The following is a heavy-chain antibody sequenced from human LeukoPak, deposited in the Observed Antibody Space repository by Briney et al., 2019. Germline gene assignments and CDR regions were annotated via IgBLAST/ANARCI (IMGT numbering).Heavy chain of an antibody. CDR3: AKAIRPTRLDY. Sequence: GGSLRLSCVASGFPFSSYSMNWVRQAPGKGLEWVSVMYSGGSSYNADSVKGRFTISRDNSKNTLYLQMDSLRVEDTAVYYCAKAIRPTRLDYWGQGTLVTVSS. CDR1: GFPFSSYS. CDR2: MYSGGSS. D-gene: IGHD5-12*01. J-gene: IGHJ4*02. V-gene: IGHV3-53*01.